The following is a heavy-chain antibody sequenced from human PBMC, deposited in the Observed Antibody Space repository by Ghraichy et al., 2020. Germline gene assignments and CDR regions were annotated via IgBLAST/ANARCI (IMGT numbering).Heavy chain of an antibody. V-gene: IGHV1-2*06. CDR1: GYTFTGYY. D-gene: IGHD3-10*01. Sequence: ASVKVSCKASGYTFTGYYMHWVRQAPGQGLEWMGRINPNSGGTNYAQKFQGRVTMTSDTSISTAYMELSRLRSDDTAVYYCARDGSGRINFDYWGQGTLVTVSS. CDR3: ARDGSGRINFDY. J-gene: IGHJ4*02. CDR2: INPNSGGT.